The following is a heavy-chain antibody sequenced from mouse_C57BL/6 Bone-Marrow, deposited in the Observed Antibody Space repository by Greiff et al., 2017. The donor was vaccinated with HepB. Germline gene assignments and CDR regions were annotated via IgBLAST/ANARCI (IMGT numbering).Heavy chain of an antibody. V-gene: IGHV1-26*01. Sequence: EVQLQQSGPELVKPGASVKISCKASGYTFTDYYMNWVKQSHGKSLEWIGDINPNNGGTSYNQKFKGKATLTVDKSSSTAYMELRSLTSEDSAVYYCEREGWPLDFDYWGQGTTLTVSS. CDR3: EREGWPLDFDY. CDR1: GYTFTDYY. J-gene: IGHJ2*01. D-gene: IGHD6-1*01. CDR2: INPNNGGT.